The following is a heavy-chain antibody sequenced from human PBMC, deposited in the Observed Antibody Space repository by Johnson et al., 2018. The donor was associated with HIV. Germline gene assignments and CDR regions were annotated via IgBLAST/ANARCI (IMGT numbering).Heavy chain of an antibody. CDR2: LYSGGST. CDR1: GFTVSRNY. CDR3: ARAVYSSSSSCAFDI. J-gene: IGHJ3*02. Sequence: VQLVESGGGLVQPGGSLRLSCAASGFTVSRNYMSWVRQAPGKGLEWVSVLYSGGSTYYADSVKGRFTISRDNSKNTLYLQMNSLRAEDTAVYYCARAVYSSSSSCAFDIWGQGTMVTVSS. D-gene: IGHD6-6*01. V-gene: IGHV3-66*01.